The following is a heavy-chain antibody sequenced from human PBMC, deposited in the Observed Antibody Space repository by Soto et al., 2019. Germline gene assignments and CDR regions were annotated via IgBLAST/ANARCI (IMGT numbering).Heavy chain of an antibody. Sequence: VASVKVSCKASGFTFTGYYIHWVRQVPGQGLEWMGWIKSNGDDTKYAQKFQDRVTMTRDTSMNTVYMEVSRLRSDDTAVYYCARDQRSYGEPPFDYWGQGTLVTVSS. D-gene: IGHD2-21*01. CDR2: IKSNGDDT. CDR3: ARDQRSYGEPPFDY. CDR1: GFTFTGYY. V-gene: IGHV1-2*02. J-gene: IGHJ4*02.